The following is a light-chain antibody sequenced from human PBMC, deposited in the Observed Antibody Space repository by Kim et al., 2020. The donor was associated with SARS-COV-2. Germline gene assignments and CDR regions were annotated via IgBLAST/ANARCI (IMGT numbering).Light chain of an antibody. J-gene: IGKJ1*01. Sequence: EFVLTQSPGTLSLSPGERATLSCRASESVFSSYSAWYQHKPGQAPRLLIYAASNRATGIPDRFSGSGSGTDFTLTISRLEPEDSAVYYCQQYGSSRWTFGQGTKVDIK. CDR3: QQYGSSRWT. CDR1: ESVFSSY. V-gene: IGKV3-20*01. CDR2: AAS.